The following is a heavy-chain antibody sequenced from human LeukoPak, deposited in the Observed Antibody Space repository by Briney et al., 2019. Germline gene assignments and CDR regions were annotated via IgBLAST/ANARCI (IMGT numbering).Heavy chain of an antibody. D-gene: IGHD3-16*01. Sequence: SGGSLRLPCAASGFTFSSYEMNWVRQAPGKGLEWVSAISGSGGSTYYADSVKGRFTISRDNSKNTLYLQMNSLRAEDTAVYYCAKDGAGPGSTPYYFDYWGQGTLVTVSS. CDR3: AKDGAGPGSTPYYFDY. CDR2: ISGSGGST. J-gene: IGHJ4*02. CDR1: GFTFSSYE. V-gene: IGHV3-23*01.